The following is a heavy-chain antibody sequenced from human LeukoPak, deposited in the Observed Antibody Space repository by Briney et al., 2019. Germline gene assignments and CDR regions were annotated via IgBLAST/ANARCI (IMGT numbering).Heavy chain of an antibody. D-gene: IGHD1-7*01. CDR1: GFTFSSYS. Sequence: GGSLRLSCAASGFTFSSYSMNWVRRAPGKGLEWLSYIRSSGSTIYYADSVKGRFTISRDNAKNSLYLQMNSLRAEDTALYYCVRMNYVSSGWGAPFDHWGQGTLVTASS. CDR3: VRMNYVSSGWGAPFDH. CDR2: IRSSGSTI. J-gene: IGHJ4*02. V-gene: IGHV3-48*04.